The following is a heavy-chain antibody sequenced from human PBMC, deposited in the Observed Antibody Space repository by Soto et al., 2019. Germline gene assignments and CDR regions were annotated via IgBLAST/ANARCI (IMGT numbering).Heavy chain of an antibody. J-gene: IGHJ3*01. D-gene: IGHD2-2*01. V-gene: IGHV3-23*01. CDR1: GFSFSEYG. Sequence: PSETLSLSCVASGFSFSEYGMSWVRQTPQKTLEWVASISGNKMNTFYPDSVKGRFFISRDNSDNTLHLQMNSLRDDDTAIYYCAKRRLNTSTSEYDFWG. CDR3: AKRRLNTSTSEYDF. CDR2: ISGNKMNT.